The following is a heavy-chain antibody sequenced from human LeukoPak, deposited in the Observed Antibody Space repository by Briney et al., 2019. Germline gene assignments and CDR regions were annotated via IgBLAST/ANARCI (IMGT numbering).Heavy chain of an antibody. V-gene: IGHV3-30*18. CDR1: GFTFSRSA. J-gene: IGHJ4*02. CDR3: AKEMKPWMHFDY. CDR2: ISHDGSNT. Sequence: GGSLRLSCAASGFTFSRSAVHWVRQAPGKGLEWVAVISHDGSNTDYTDSVKGRFTISRDNSKNTLYLQMNSLRAEDTAVYYCAKEMKPWMHFDYWGQGTLVAVSS. D-gene: IGHD5-12*01.